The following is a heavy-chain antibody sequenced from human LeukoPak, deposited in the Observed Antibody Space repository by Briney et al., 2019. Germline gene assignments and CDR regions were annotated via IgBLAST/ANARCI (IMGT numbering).Heavy chain of an antibody. V-gene: IGHV4-39*01. CDR3: ARSLVDYSSPSWSAHFDY. CDR2: IYYTGRT. Sequence: SETLSLTCTVSSGSISSNSHYWGWIRQPPGKGLEWVGSIYYTGRTFDNPSLESRVTVSVDTSKNQFTLKMRSLTVADTAVYYCARSLVDYSSPSWSAHFDYWGQGILVTVSS. D-gene: IGHD4-11*01. J-gene: IGHJ4*02. CDR1: SGSISSNSHY.